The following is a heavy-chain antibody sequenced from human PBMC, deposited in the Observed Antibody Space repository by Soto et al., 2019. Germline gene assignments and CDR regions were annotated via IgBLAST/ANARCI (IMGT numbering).Heavy chain of an antibody. J-gene: IGHJ3*02. CDR1: GFTFSSYA. V-gene: IGHV3-23*01. Sequence: GGSLRLSCAASGFTFSSYAMSWVRQAPGKGLEWVSAISGSGGSTYYADSVKGRFTISRDNSKNTLYLQMNSLRAEDTAVYYCAKDLSYCSGGSCYSVHAFDIWGQGTMVTVSS. D-gene: IGHD2-15*01. CDR3: AKDLSYCSGGSCYSVHAFDI. CDR2: ISGSGGST.